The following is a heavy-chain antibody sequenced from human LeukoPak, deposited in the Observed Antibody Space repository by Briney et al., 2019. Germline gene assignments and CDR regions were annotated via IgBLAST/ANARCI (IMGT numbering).Heavy chain of an antibody. D-gene: IGHD5-12*01. V-gene: IGHV1-8*01. Sequence: ASVKVSCKASGHTFTSYDINWLRQATGQEPDWMGWMNPNSGNTGYAQKFQGRVTMTRNTSMSTAYLELSSLRSEDTAMYYCAIRTPVDIVATLGERVKKGLDYWGQGILVTVSS. J-gene: IGHJ4*02. CDR3: AIRTPVDIVATLGERVKKGLDY. CDR2: MNPNSGNT. CDR1: GHTFTSYD.